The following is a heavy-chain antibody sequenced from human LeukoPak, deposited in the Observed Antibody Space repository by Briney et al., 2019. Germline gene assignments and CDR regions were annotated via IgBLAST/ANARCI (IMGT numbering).Heavy chain of an antibody. D-gene: IGHD5-18*01. CDR1: GGSISSYY. Sequence: SETLSLTCTVSGGSISSYYWSWIRQPPGKGLEWIGHIYYSGSTNYNPSLKSRVTISVDTSKNQFSLKLSSVTAADTAVYYCARDRRVDTAMVTGYYYGMDVWGQGSTVVVSS. CDR3: ARDRRVDTAMVTGYYYGMDV. J-gene: IGHJ6*02. V-gene: IGHV4-59*01. CDR2: IYYSGST.